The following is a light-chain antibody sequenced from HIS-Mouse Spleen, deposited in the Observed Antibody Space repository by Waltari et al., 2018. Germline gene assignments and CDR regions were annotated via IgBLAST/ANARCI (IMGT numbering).Light chain of an antibody. V-gene: IGLV3-21*03. CDR2: DAS. J-gene: IGLJ2*01. Sequence: SYVLTQPPSVSVAPGKTARITWGGNNIGRKSVHWYQQKQGQAPVLVVYDASDRPSGIPERFSGSNSGNTATLTISRVEAGDEADYYCQVWDSSSDHVVFGGGTKLTVL. CDR3: QVWDSSSDHVV. CDR1: NIGRKS.